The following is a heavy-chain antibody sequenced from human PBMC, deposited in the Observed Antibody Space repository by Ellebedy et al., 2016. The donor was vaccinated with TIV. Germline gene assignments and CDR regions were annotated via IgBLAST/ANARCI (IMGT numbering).Heavy chain of an antibody. CDR2: IKQDGSEK. D-gene: IGHD2-2*01. V-gene: IGHV3-7*01. CDR1: GFTFSSYW. CDR3: ARDSGYCTSTGCRGDAFDI. J-gene: IGHJ3*02. Sequence: PGGSLRLSCAASGFTFSSYWMSWVRQAPGKGLEWVANIKQDGSEKYYVDSVKGRFTISRDNAKNSLYLQMNSLRAEDTAVYYCARDSGYCTSTGCRGDAFDIWGQGTMVTVSS.